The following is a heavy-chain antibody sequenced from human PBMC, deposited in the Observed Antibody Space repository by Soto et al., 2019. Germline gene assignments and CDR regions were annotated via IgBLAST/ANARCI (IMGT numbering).Heavy chain of an antibody. Sequence: QVQLVQSGAEVKKPGSSVKVSCKASGGIFSTYSFSWVRQAPGQGLEWMGRIIPILDIATYAQKFQGRVTITADKSTSTAHMELSSLRSEDTAVYYCAKDEEYYDSSGYSDYWYSGLWGRGTLVTVSS. CDR1: GGIFSTYS. J-gene: IGHJ2*01. CDR2: IIPILDIA. V-gene: IGHV1-69*08. D-gene: IGHD3-22*01. CDR3: AKDEEYYDSSGYSDYWYSGL.